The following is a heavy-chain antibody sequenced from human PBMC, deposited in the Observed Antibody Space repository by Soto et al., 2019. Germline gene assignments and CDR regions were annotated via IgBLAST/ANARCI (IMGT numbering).Heavy chain of an antibody. CDR2: IIPMFETV. V-gene: IGHV1-69*13. Sequence: SVKVSCKASGGTFDNYAVSWVRQAPGQGLEWMGGIIPMFETVNYAQRFQGRLTIAADESTSTAYMELTSLTSADTAIYFCARGLRTGNYGMDVWGQGXTVTVSS. J-gene: IGHJ6*02. CDR3: ARGLRTGNYGMDV. CDR1: GGTFDNYA. D-gene: IGHD2-15*01.